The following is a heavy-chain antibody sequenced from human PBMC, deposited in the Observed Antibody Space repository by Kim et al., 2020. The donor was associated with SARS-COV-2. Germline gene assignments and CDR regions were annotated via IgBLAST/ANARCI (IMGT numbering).Heavy chain of an antibody. Sequence: ASVKVSCKASGYTFTSYYMHWVRQAPGQGLEWMGIINPSGGSTSYAQKFQGRVTMTRDMSTSTVYMELSSLRSEDTAVYYCARDESVHCSSTSCSGGNWFDPWGQGTLVTVSS. CDR3: ARDESVHCSSTSCSGGNWFDP. J-gene: IGHJ5*02. CDR2: INPSGGST. V-gene: IGHV1-46*01. D-gene: IGHD2-2*01. CDR1: GYTFTSYY.